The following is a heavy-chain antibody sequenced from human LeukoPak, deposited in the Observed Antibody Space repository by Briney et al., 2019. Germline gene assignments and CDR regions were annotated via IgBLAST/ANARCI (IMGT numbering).Heavy chain of an antibody. CDR1: GGSFSGYY. Sequence: SETLSLTCAVYGGSFSGYYWSWIRQPPGKGLEWIGEINHSGSTNYNPSLKSRVTISVDTSKNQFSLKLSSVTAADTAVYYCARRTDYWGQGTLVTVSS. V-gene: IGHV4-34*01. J-gene: IGHJ4*02. D-gene: IGHD1-14*01. CDR2: INHSGST. CDR3: ARRTDY.